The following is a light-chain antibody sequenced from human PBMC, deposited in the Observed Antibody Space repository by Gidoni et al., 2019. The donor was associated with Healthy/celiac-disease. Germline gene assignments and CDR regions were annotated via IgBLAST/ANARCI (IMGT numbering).Light chain of an antibody. Sequence: DIVMTQSPDSLAVSLGERATINCKSSQSVLYSSNHNNYLAWYQQKPGQPPKLLIYWASTRESGVPDRFSGSGSGTDFTLTISSLQAEDMAVYYCQQYYSTLWTFGQGTKVEIK. CDR3: QQYYSTLWT. V-gene: IGKV4-1*01. J-gene: IGKJ1*01. CDR1: QSVLYSSNHNNY. CDR2: WAS.